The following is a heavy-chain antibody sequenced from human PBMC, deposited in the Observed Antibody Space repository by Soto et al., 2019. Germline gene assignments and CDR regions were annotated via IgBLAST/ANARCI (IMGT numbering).Heavy chain of an antibody. V-gene: IGHV1-69*12. Sequence: QVQLVQSGAEVKKPGSSVKVSCKASGGTFSSYAISWVRQAPGQGLEWMGGIIPIFGTANYAQKFQGRVTSTADESTSTAYMELSSLRSEDTAVYYCARDCISTSCFHYYGMDVWGQGTTVTVSS. D-gene: IGHD2-2*01. CDR3: ARDCISTSCFHYYGMDV. J-gene: IGHJ6*02. CDR1: GGTFSSYA. CDR2: IIPIFGTA.